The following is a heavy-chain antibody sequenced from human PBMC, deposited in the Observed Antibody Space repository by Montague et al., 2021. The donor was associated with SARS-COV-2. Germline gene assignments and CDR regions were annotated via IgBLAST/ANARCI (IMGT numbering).Heavy chain of an antibody. CDR3: AAQSSGGYCSSSSCYVWFDP. CDR2: IHYSGST. J-gene: IGHJ5*02. Sequence: SETLSLACTVSGDSISSSSYYCGWMHQPPGKRQEWIGSIHYSGSTYYXPSLKSRATTSVDTSKKQFFLKLCSVAAADTAVYFCAAQSSGGYCSSSSCYVWFDPWGQGTLVTVSS. V-gene: IGHV4-39*01. D-gene: IGHD2-2*01. CDR1: GDSISSSSYY.